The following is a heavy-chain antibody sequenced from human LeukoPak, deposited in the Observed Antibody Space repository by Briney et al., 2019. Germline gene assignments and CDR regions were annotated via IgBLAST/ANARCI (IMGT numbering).Heavy chain of an antibody. CDR1: GFTFSSYA. D-gene: IGHD3-10*01. V-gene: IGHV3-23*01. J-gene: IGHJ6*03. Sequence: PGGSLRLSCAASGFTFSSYAMSWVRQAPGKGLEWVSAISGSGGSTYYADSVKGRFTISRDNSKNTLYLQMNSLRAEDTAVYYCAKGGVHTYYYGSGRDMDVWGKGTTVTVSS. CDR3: AKGGVHTYYYGSGRDMDV. CDR2: ISGSGGST.